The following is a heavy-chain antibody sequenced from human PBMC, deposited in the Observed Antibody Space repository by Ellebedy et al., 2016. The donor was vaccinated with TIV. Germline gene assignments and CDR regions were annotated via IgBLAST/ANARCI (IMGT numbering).Heavy chain of an antibody. J-gene: IGHJ4*02. D-gene: IGHD5-24*01. CDR2: ISSDGGRT. CDR1: GFTFDDHT. V-gene: IGHV3-43*01. Sequence: GESLKISCAASGFTFDDHTMHWVRQAPGKVLEWVSLISSDGGRTYYADSVKGRFAISSYNSKNSIYLQMNRLRTEDTALYYYAARDGYKSYDYWGQGTLVTVSS. CDR3: AARDGYKSYDY.